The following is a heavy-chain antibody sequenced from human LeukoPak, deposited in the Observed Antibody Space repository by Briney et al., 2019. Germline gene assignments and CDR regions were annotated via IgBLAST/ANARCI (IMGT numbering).Heavy chain of an antibody. J-gene: IGHJ6*03. Sequence: PSETLSLTCTVSGDSMTNADYYWTWIRQPAGKRLEWIGRIYTVGITDYNPSLKSRVTISVDRSKNQFSLKLSSVTAADTAVYYCARDKVVPAAKYYYYYYMDVWGKGTTVTVSS. D-gene: IGHD2-2*01. CDR1: GDSMTNADYY. CDR2: IYTVGIT. V-gene: IGHV4-61*02. CDR3: ARDKVVPAAKYYYYYYMDV.